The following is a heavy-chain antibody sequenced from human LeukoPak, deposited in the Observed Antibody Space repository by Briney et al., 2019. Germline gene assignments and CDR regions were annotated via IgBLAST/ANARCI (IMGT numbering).Heavy chain of an antibody. J-gene: IGHJ6*03. CDR3: ARELEPHGYYYYMDV. Sequence: KASETLSLTCTVSGGSISSYYWSWIRQPAGKGLEWIGRIYTSGSTNYNPSLKSRVTMSVDTSKNQFSLKLSSVTAADTAVYYCARELEPHGYYYYMDVWGKGTTVTVSS. CDR1: GGSISSYY. V-gene: IGHV4-4*07. CDR2: IYTSGST. D-gene: IGHD1-1*01.